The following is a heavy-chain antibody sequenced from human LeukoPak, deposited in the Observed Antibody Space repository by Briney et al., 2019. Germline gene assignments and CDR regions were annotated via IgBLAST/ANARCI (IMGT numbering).Heavy chain of an antibody. CDR2: FYPEEGET. Sequence: GASVKVSCKVSGRSLAELAMHWVRQAPGKGLEWVGGFYPEEGETFYAQDGLGRVSMTEGTSTDTAYMELRSLRCEDTAVYYCAILPLTVVTPLDVWGQGTTVTVSS. J-gene: IGHJ6*02. D-gene: IGHD4-23*01. CDR1: GRSLAELA. CDR3: AILPLTVVTPLDV. V-gene: IGHV1-24*01.